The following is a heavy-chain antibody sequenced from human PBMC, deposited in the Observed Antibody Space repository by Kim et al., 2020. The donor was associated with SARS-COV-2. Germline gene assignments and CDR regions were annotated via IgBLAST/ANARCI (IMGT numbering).Heavy chain of an antibody. CDR2: IYNSGST. CDR1: GASISSYQ. V-gene: IGHV4-59*13. J-gene: IGHJ4*02. CDR3: ARAPHGNFDY. Sequence: SETLSLTCTVSGASISSYQWSWIRQPPGKGLEWIGYIYNSGSTSYNPSLKSRVTISVDTSKNQFSLKLSSVSAADTAVYYCARAPHGNFDYWGQGTLVTVSS.